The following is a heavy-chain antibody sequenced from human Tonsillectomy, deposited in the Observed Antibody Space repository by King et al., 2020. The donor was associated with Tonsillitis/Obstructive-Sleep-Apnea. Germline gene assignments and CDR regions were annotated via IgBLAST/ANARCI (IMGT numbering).Heavy chain of an antibody. CDR1: GGSISSRNW. J-gene: IGHJ6*03. D-gene: IGHD3-9*01. V-gene: IGHV4-4*02. CDR2: IYHSGST. CDR3: ATMTGAHMDV. Sequence: VQLQASGPGLVKPSGTLSLTSAVSGGSISSRNWWSGGRQPPGKGLEWIGEIYHSGSTNYNTSLTSRVTISLDKSKNKLSLKLSSVTAADTAVYYCATMTGAHMDVWGKGTTVTVSS.